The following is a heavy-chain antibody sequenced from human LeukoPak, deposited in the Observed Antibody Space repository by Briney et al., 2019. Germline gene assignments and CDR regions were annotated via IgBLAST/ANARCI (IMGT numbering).Heavy chain of an antibody. CDR1: GGTFSSYA. CDR2: IIPILGIA. CDR3: ARALGYGDKDLDY. Sequence: SVKVSCKASGGTFSSYAISWVRQAPGQGLEWMGRIIPILGIANYAQKFQGRVTITADKSTSTAYMELSSLRSEDTAVYYCARALGYGDKDLDYWGQGTLVTVSS. D-gene: IGHD4-17*01. V-gene: IGHV1-69*04. J-gene: IGHJ4*02.